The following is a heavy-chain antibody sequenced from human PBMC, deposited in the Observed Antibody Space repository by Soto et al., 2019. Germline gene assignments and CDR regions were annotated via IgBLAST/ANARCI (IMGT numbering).Heavy chain of an antibody. Sequence: AGSLRLSCAASGFTVSSNYMSWVRQAPGKGLEWVSVIYSGGSTYYADSVKGRFTISRDNSKNTLYLQMNSLRAEDTAVYYCARGGGAKYSSSSYYYYGMDVWGQGTTVTVSS. V-gene: IGHV3-53*01. D-gene: IGHD6-6*01. CDR2: IYSGGST. CDR3: ARGGGAKYSSSSYYYYGMDV. CDR1: GFTVSSNY. J-gene: IGHJ6*02.